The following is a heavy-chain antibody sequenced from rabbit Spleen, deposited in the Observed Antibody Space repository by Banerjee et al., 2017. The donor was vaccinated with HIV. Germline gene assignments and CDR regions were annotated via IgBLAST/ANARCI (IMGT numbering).Heavy chain of an antibody. CDR3: ARDDAGIVGYDWDL. Sequence: QEQLVESGGGLVQPEGSLTLTCTASGFIFSSSYWICWVRQAPGKGLEWIACIYAGSSGGTYYASWAKGRFTITKTSSTAVTLQMTGLTAADTATYFCARDDAGIVGYDWDLWGQGTLVTVS. J-gene: IGHJ4*01. V-gene: IGHV1S45*01. D-gene: IGHD4-2*01. CDR2: IYAGSSGGT. CDR1: GFIFSSSYW.